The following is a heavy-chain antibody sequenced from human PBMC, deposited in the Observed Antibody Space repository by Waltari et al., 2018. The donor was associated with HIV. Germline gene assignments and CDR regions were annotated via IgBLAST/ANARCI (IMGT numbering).Heavy chain of an antibody. CDR3: IRDMFGEYDY. CDR1: GSSISRYW. CDR2: INEDGNRI. D-gene: IGHD3-10*02. J-gene: IGHJ4*02. V-gene: IGHV3-74*01. Sequence: EVQLEESGGASVQPGGSLRLSCAASGSSISRYWMHWVRQTPGKGLVWVSRINEDGNRIDYAGAVRGRFTISRDSAKNTLFLQMNSLRDEDTAMYYCIRDMFGEYDYWGQGALVTVSS.